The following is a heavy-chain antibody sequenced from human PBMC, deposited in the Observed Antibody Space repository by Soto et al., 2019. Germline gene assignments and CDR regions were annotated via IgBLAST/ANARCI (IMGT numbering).Heavy chain of an antibody. J-gene: IGHJ6*02. CDR1: VFTFSSYW. V-gene: IGHV3-74*01. D-gene: IGHD6-6*01. CDR2: INSDGSST. Sequence: PGGSLRLSCAASVFTFSSYWMHWVRQAPGKGLVWVSRINSDGSSTSYADSVKGRFTISRDNAKNTLYLQMNSLRAEDTAVYYCARVSARSGHYYYGMDVWGQGTTVTVSS. CDR3: ARVSARSGHYYYGMDV.